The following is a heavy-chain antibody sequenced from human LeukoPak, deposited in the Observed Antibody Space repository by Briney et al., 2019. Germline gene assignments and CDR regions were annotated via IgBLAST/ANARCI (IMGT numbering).Heavy chain of an antibody. Sequence: SETLSLTCAVYGGSFSGYYWSWIRQPPGKGLEWIGEINHSGSTNYNPSLKSRVTISVDTSKNQFSLKLSSVTAADTAVYYCARQRTPTYHYGMDVWGQGTTVTVSS. CDR3: ARQRTPTYHYGMDV. J-gene: IGHJ6*02. CDR2: INHSGST. CDR1: GGSFSGYY. V-gene: IGHV4-34*01.